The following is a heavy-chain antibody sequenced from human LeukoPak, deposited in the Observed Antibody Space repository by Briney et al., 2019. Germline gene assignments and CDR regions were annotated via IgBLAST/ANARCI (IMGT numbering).Heavy chain of an antibody. CDR1: GFTFSGYA. CDR3: AKWPYCSSTSCYTNWFDP. Sequence: GGSLRLSCAASGFTFSGYAMSWVRQAPGKGLEWVSAISGSGGSTYYADSVKGRFTISRDNSKNTLYLQMNSLRAEDTAVYYCAKWPYCSSTSCYTNWFDPWGQGTLVTVSS. CDR2: ISGSGGST. V-gene: IGHV3-23*01. D-gene: IGHD2-2*01. J-gene: IGHJ5*02.